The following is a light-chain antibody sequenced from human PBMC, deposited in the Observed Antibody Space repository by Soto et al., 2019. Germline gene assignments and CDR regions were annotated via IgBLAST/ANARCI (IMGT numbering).Light chain of an antibody. CDR2: DAS. J-gene: IGKJ5*01. Sequence: DIQMTQSPSSLSASVGDRVTITCQASLDINKNLIWYQQKPGKAPKLLIYDASDLETGVPSRFSGSGSGTGFTFTISSLQPEDFATYYCQQYESLPLTFGQGTRLEIK. V-gene: IGKV1-33*01. CDR3: QQYESLPLT. CDR1: LDINKN.